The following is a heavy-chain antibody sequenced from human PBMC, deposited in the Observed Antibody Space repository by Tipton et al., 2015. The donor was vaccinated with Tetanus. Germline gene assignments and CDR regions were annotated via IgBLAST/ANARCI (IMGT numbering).Heavy chain of an antibody. V-gene: IGHV4-39*02. CDR2: IYYVGST. CDR1: GGSISSAAFY. CDR3: ARDHGITWGGMGYYYGMDV. Sequence: LRLSCNVSGGSISSAAFYWGWIRQAPGKGLEWIGSIYYVGSTYYRPSLKSRVTISIDTSKNQFSLRLSSVTAADTAVYYCARDHGITWGGMGYYYGMDVWGQGTTVTVSS. J-gene: IGHJ6*02. D-gene: IGHD3-16*01.